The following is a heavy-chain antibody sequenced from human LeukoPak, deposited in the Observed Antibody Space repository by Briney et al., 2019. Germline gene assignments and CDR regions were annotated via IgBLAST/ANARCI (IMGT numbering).Heavy chain of an antibody. CDR1: GFTFSSYA. CDR2: ISGRGGST. J-gene: IGHJ4*02. V-gene: IGHV3-23*01. D-gene: IGHD6-19*01. Sequence: GGSLRLSCAASGFTFSSYAMSWVRQAPGKRLEWVSAISGRGGSTYYADSVKGRFTISRDNSKNTLYLQMNSLRAEDTAIYYCAKDIGSSGWYDTSDYWGQGTLVTVSS. CDR3: AKDIGSSGWYDTSDY.